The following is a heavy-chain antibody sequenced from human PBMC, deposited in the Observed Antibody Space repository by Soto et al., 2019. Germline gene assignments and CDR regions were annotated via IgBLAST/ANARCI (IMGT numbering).Heavy chain of an antibody. CDR1: GGSSSTYY. V-gene: IGHV4-59*12. CDR2: VHYSGST. CDR3: ASRLGRNYYGMDV. Sequence: PSETLSLTCTVSGGSSSTYYWSWIRQPPGKGLEWIGCVHYSGSTNYNPSLKSRVTISVDTSKNQFSLKVNSVTTADTAVYYCASRLGRNYYGMDVWGQGTTVTVS. J-gene: IGHJ6*02. D-gene: IGHD1-1*01.